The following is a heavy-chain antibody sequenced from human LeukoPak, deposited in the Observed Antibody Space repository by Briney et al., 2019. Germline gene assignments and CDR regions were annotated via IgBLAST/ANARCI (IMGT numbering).Heavy chain of an antibody. CDR3: ARGRSISSYMDV. V-gene: IGHV1-69*05. CDR2: IIPIFGTA. D-gene: IGHD6-6*01. CDR1: GGTFSSYA. Sequence: SVKVSCKASGGTFSSYAISWVRQAPRQGLEWMGGIIPIFGTANYAQKFQGRVTITTDESTSTAYMELSSLRSEDTAVYCCARGRSISSYMDVWGKGTTVTVSS. J-gene: IGHJ6*03.